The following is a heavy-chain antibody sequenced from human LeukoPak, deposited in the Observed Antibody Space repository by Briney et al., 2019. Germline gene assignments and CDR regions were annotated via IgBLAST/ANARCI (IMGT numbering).Heavy chain of an antibody. D-gene: IGHD5-12*01. CDR2: INPSGGST. CDR3: ARESTDSGYRN. V-gene: IGHV1-46*01. Sequence: ASVEVSCKASGYIFTDYYMHWVRQAPGQGLEWMGIINPSGGSTSYAQKFQGRVTMTRDTSTSTVYMELSSLRSEDTAVYYCARESTDSGYRNWGQGTLVTVSS. J-gene: IGHJ4*02. CDR1: GYIFTDYY.